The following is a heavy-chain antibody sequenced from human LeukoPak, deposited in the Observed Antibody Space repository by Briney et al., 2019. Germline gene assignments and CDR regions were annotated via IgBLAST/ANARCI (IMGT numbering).Heavy chain of an antibody. CDR1: GFTFSSYA. J-gene: IGHJ6*03. Sequence: GGSLRLSCAASGFTFSSYAMNWVRQAPGKGLEWVSGISGRGGNTYYADSVKGQFTISRDNSKNTLYLQMNSLRAEDTAVYYCAKTYSSSRAHHYYYYYMDAWGKGTTVTISS. D-gene: IGHD6-13*01. CDR3: AKTYSSSRAHHYYYYYMDA. CDR2: ISGRGGNT. V-gene: IGHV3-23*01.